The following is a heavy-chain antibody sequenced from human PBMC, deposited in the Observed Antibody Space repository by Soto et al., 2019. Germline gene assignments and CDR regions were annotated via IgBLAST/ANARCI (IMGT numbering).Heavy chain of an antibody. CDR1: GGSISSGGYY. V-gene: IGHV4-31*03. D-gene: IGHD3-3*01. Sequence: QVQLQESGPGLVKPSQTLSLTCTVSGGSISSGGYYWSWIRQHPGKGLEWIGYIYYSGSTYYNPSLKSRVTISVDTSKNQFSLKLSSVTAADTAVYYCARVARSITIFGVVIGEDYWGQGTLVTVSS. CDR3: ARVARSITIFGVVIGEDY. J-gene: IGHJ4*02. CDR2: IYYSGST.